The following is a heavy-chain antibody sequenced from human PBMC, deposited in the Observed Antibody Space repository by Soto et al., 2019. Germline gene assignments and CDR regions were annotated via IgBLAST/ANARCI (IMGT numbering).Heavy chain of an antibody. CDR1: GYTFTSYA. J-gene: IGHJ4*02. Sequence: QVQLVQSGAEVKKPGASVKVSCKASGYTFTSYAMHWVRQAPGQRLEWMGWINAGNGNTKYSQKFQGRVTITRDTSASTAYMELSSLRSEDTAVYYCARPNYYDSSGLDYWGQGTLVTVSS. CDR3: ARPNYYDSSGLDY. D-gene: IGHD3-22*01. V-gene: IGHV1-3*01. CDR2: INAGNGNT.